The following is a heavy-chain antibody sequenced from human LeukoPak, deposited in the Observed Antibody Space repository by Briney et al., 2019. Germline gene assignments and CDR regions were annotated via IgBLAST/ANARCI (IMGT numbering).Heavy chain of an antibody. CDR2: IYSGGST. D-gene: IGHD1-1*01. V-gene: IGHV3-53*01. CDR1: GFTVSSNY. J-gene: IGHJ6*02. CDR3: ARETGYYYGMDV. Sequence: PGRSLRLSCAASGFTVSSNYMSWVRQAPGKGLEWVSVIYSGGSTYYADSVKGRFTISRDNSKNTLYLQMNSLRAEDTAVYYCARETGYYYGMDVWGQGTTVTVSS.